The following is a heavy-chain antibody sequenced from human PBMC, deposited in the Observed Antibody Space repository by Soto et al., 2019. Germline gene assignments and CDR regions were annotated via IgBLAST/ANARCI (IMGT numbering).Heavy chain of an antibody. D-gene: IGHD2-2*01. V-gene: IGHV1-18*01. Sequence: QVQLVQSGTDVKKPGASMKVACKASGYTFTNYGISWVRQAPGQGLEWMGWISTYNGNTNYAQKLQDRVTMTTDTSTSTAYMELRSLRSDDTAVYFCARDRGSTAWYSFDYWGQGTLVTVSS. CDR1: GYTFTNYG. CDR3: ARDRGSTAWYSFDY. J-gene: IGHJ4*02. CDR2: ISTYNGNT.